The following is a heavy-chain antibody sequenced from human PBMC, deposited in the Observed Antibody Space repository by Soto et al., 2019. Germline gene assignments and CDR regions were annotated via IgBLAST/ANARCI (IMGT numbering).Heavy chain of an antibody. V-gene: IGHV3-21*02. CDR3: ARNESSNLYGMEV. Sequence: EVQLVESGGGLVKPGGSLRLSCAASGFTFSSYSMNWVRQAPGKGLEWVSSISSSSFSINYADSVKGRFSISRDNAQNSLHLQMNNFGAEDAAVYYCARNESSNLYGMEVWGQGTSVTVAS. CDR1: GFTFSSYS. CDR2: ISSSSFSI. J-gene: IGHJ6*02. D-gene: IGHD6-6*01.